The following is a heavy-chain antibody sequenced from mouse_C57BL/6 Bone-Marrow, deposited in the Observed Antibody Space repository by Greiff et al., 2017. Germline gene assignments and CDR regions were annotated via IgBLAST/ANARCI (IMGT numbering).Heavy chain of an antibody. CDR2: FDPEDGET. D-gene: IGHD1-1*01. CDR3: ARTIYYYGSSRYEAMDD. V-gene: IGHV14-2*01. CDR1: GFNIKDDY. J-gene: IGHJ4*01. Sequence: EVQLQQSGAELVKPGASVKLSCTASGFNIKDDYMHWVKQRTEQGLEWSGRFDPEDGETKYAPQFQGYATILADPTFKSSYLQLSSLTSEDTAVDYCARTIYYYGSSRYEAMDDGSEAPAVSGSS.